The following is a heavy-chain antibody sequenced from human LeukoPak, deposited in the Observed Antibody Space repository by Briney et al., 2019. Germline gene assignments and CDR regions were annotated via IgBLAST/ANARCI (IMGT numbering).Heavy chain of an antibody. D-gene: IGHD2-21*01. Sequence: ASVKVSCKASGYNFTDYFIHWVRQAPGQGLEWMGWINPNTGGTHYPQTLQGRVTMTRDTSINTAYMELRNLRSDDTDVYFCAREGRLWRSGTDHYMDVWGKGITVTVSS. J-gene: IGHJ6*03. V-gene: IGHV1-2*02. CDR1: GYNFTDYF. CDR2: INPNTGGT. CDR3: AREGRLWRSGTDHYMDV.